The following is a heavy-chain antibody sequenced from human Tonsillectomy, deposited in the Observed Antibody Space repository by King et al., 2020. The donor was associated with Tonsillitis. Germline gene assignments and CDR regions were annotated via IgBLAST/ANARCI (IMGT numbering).Heavy chain of an antibody. V-gene: IGHV1-69*01. J-gene: IGHJ6*02. CDR2: ILPIFGTA. Sequence: QLVQSGAEVKKPGSSVKVSCKASGGTFSSHVIGWVRQAPGQGLEWMGGILPIFGTANYAQKFQGRVTITADESTSTVYMELSSLRSADTAVYYCGRPPITLVRGVVDGMDVWGQGTTVTVSS. CDR3: GRPPITLVRGVVDGMDV. D-gene: IGHD3-10*01. CDR1: GGTFSSHV.